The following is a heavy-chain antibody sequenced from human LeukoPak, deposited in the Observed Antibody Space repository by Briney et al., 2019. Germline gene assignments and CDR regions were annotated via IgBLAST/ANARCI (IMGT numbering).Heavy chain of an antibody. CDR2: VYYRGST. J-gene: IGHJ5*02. CDR1: GGSISSRSYY. CDR3: ARGPVEELLHNWFDP. V-gene: IGHV4-39*01. D-gene: IGHD2-15*01. Sequence: SETLSLTCTVSGGSISSRSYYWGWIRQPPGKGLEWIGTVYYRGSTYYSPSLKSRVTISVDTSKNQFSLKLSSVTAADTAVYYCARGPVEELLHNWFDPWGQGTLVTVSS.